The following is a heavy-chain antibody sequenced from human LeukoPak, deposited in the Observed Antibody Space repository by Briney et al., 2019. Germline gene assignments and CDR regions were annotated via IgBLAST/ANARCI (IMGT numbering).Heavy chain of an antibody. D-gene: IGHD6-13*01. CDR3: NAVPGIAAAGPDY. J-gene: IGHJ4*02. V-gene: IGHV1-69*04. CDR1: GGTFSSYA. Sequence: VASVKVSCKASGGTFSSYAISWVRQAPGQGLEWMGRIIPILGIASYAQKFQGRVTITADKSTSTAYMELSSLRSEDTAVYYCNAVPGIAAAGPDYWGQGTLVTVSS. CDR2: IIPILGIA.